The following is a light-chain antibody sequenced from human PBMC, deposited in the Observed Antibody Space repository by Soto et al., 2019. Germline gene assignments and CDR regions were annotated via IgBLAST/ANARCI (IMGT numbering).Light chain of an antibody. CDR1: SRDVGGYNY. J-gene: IGLJ1*01. CDR2: EVS. Sequence: QSALTQPPSASGSPGQSVTISCTGTSRDVGGYNYVSWYQQYPGKAPKLIIYEVSKRPSGVPDRFSGSKSGNTASLTVSGLQAEDEADYYCSSYAGSNNYVFGSGTKVTVL. V-gene: IGLV2-8*01. CDR3: SSYAGSNNYV.